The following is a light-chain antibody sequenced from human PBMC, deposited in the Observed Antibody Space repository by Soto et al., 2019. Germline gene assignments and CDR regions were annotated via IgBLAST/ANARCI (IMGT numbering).Light chain of an antibody. Sequence: QLVLTQPPSASGTPGQRVTISCSGSSSNIGSNYVYWYQHLPGTAPKLLIYRNNQRPSGVPDRFSGSKSGTSASLAISGLRSEDEADYYCAAWDDSLSGRVFGGGTSSPS. CDR3: AAWDDSLSGRV. CDR2: RNN. V-gene: IGLV1-47*01. J-gene: IGLJ2*01. CDR1: SSNIGSNY.